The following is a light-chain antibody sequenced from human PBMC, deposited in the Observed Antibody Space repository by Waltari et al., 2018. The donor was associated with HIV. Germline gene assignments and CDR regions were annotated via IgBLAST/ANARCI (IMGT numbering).Light chain of an antibody. J-gene: IGLJ1*01. CDR1: TNDVGSSNY. V-gene: IGLV2-14*01. CDR2: DVS. CDR3: SSYTSSSTYV. Sequence: QSALPQPASVSGPPGQSITISCTGPTNDVGSSNYVSWHQPHPGEAPQLIIHDVSDRPSGISNRFSGSKSGNTASLTISGLQTEDEADYYCSSYTSSSTYVFGTGTRVTVL.